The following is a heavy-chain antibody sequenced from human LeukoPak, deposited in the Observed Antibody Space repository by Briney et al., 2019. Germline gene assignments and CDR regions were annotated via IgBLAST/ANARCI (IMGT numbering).Heavy chain of an antibody. D-gene: IGHD1-26*01. CDR3: ARRLVGDIRHFDY. Sequence: GGSLRLSCAASGFTFSSYAMSWVRQAPGKGLEWVSGISDSGGSTYHADSVKGRFTISRDNSKNTVYLQMNGLRAEDTAVYYCARRLVGDIRHFDYWGQGTLVTVSS. CDR2: ISDSGGST. CDR1: GFTFSSYA. J-gene: IGHJ4*02. V-gene: IGHV3-23*01.